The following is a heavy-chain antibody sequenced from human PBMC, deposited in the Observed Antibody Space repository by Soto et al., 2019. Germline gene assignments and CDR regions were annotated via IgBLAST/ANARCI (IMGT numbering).Heavy chain of an antibody. Sequence: ASLKVSCKASGYTFTSYYMHWVRQAPGQGLEWMGIINPSGGSTSYAQKFQGRVTMTRDTSTSTVYMELSSLRSEDTAVYYCARAVVYSSGWSTPTCFDPWGQGTLVTVSS. V-gene: IGHV1-46*03. J-gene: IGHJ5*02. CDR1: GYTFTSYY. D-gene: IGHD6-19*01. CDR2: INPSGGST. CDR3: ARAVVYSSGWSTPTCFDP.